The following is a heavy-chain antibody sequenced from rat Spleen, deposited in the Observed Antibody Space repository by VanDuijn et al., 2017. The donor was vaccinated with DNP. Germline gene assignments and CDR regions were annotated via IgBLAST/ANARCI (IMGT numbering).Heavy chain of an antibody. J-gene: IGHJ2*01. CDR3: VRWSSGHFDY. Sequence: EVQLVESGGDLVQPGRSLKLFCAASGFTFSDYYMTWVRQAPTKGLEWVAYISYDGGGTYYGDSVKGRFTISRDNAKNTLYLQMNSLRSEDMATYYCVRWSSGHFDYWGQGVMVPVSS. D-gene: IGHD4-3*01. CDR2: ISYDGGGT. V-gene: IGHV5-22*01. CDR1: GFTFSDYY.